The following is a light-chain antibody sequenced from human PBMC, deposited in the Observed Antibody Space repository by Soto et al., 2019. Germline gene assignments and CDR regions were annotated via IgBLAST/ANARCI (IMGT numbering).Light chain of an antibody. CDR1: SSDVGDYNY. CDR3: SSYTATNTLV. V-gene: IGLV2-14*01. J-gene: IGLJ2*01. Sequence: QSALTQPASASGSPGQSITISCTGTSSDVGDYNYVSWYQQHPRKAPKLIIYGVSNRPSGISNRFSGSKSGNTASLTVSGLQAEDEADYYCSSYTATNTLVFGGGTKLTVL. CDR2: GVS.